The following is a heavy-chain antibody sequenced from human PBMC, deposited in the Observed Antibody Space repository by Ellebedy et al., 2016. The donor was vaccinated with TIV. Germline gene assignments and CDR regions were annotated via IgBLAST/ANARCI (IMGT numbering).Heavy chain of an antibody. V-gene: IGHV1-24*01. CDR3: ARDDSSGYYYFDY. D-gene: IGHD3-22*01. J-gene: IGHJ4*02. CDR2: FDPEDGTT. Sequence: AASVKVSCKVSGYTLTELSMHWVQQAPGKGLEWMGGFDPEDGTTIYAQKFQGRVTMTEDTSADTAYMELSSLRSEDTAVYYCARDDSSGYYYFDYWGQGTLVTVSS. CDR1: GYTLTELS.